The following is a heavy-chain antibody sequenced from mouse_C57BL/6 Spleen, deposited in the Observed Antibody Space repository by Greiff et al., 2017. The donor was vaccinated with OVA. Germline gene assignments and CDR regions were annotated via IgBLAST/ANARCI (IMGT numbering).Heavy chain of an antibody. Sequence: DVKLVESGGGLVQPGGSLKLSCAASGFTFSDYYMYWVRQTPEKRLEWVAYISNGGGSTYYPDTVKGRFTISRDNAKNTLYLQMSRLKSEDTAMYYCARGGLGLWYFDVWGTGTTVTVSS. J-gene: IGHJ1*03. D-gene: IGHD4-1*01. CDR3: ARGGLGLWYFDV. V-gene: IGHV5-12*01. CDR2: ISNGGGST. CDR1: GFTFSDYY.